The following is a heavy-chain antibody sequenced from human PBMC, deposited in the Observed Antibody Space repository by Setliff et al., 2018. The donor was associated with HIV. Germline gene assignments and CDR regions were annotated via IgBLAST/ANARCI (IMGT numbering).Heavy chain of an antibody. D-gene: IGHD5-18*01. CDR1: GFTFSSHW. Sequence: GGSLRLSCAASGFTFSSHWMSWVRQAPGKGLEWVANIKQDGSEKYHVDSVKGRFTISRDNAQNSLYLKMNSLRVEDTAVYYCAREGSGWCDYWGQGTLVTVSS. CDR3: AREGSGWCDY. CDR2: IKQDGSEK. J-gene: IGHJ4*02. V-gene: IGHV3-7*03.